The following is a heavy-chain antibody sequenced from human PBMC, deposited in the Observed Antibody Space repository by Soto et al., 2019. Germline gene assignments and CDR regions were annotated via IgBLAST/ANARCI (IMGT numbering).Heavy chain of an antibody. D-gene: IGHD4-4*01. CDR2: ISSSSSYI. CDR1: GFTFSSYS. CDR3: VRDYSNYVSPYYYYGMDV. Sequence: GGSLRLSCAASGFTFSSYSMNWVRQAPGKGLEWVSSISSSSSYIYYADSVKGRFTISRDNAKNSLYLQMNSLRAEDTAVYYCVRDYSNYVSPYYYYGMDVWGQGTTVTVSS. V-gene: IGHV3-21*01. J-gene: IGHJ6*02.